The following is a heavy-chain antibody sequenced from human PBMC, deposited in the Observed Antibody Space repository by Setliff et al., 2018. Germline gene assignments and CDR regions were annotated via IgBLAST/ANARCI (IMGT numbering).Heavy chain of an antibody. V-gene: IGHV3-30*10. CDR1: GFTFSTYW. Sequence: LSLSCAASGFTFSTYWMHWVRQAPGKRLEWVAVISFDGSNESYTDSVKGRFTISRDNSENTLYLQMNSLRADDTAVYYCARPTSAGRLWYMDVWGTGTTVTVSS. J-gene: IGHJ6*03. CDR2: ISFDGSNE. CDR3: ARPTSAGRLWYMDV. D-gene: IGHD1-26*01.